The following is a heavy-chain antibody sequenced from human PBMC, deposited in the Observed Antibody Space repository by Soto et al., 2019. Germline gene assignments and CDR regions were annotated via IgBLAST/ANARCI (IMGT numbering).Heavy chain of an antibody. V-gene: IGHV4-30-4*01. CDR3: ARVPSSGNHFDY. CDR2: IYYSGST. D-gene: IGHD3-22*01. Sequence: SETLSLTCTVSGGSISSGDYYWSWIRQPPGKGLEWIGYIYYSGSTYYNPSLKSRVTISVDTSKNQFSLKLSSVTAADTAVYYCARVPSSGNHFDYWGQGTLVTVS. CDR1: GGSISSGDYY. J-gene: IGHJ4*02.